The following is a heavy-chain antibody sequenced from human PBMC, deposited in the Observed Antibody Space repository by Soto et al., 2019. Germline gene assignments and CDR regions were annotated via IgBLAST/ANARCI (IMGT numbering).Heavy chain of an antibody. D-gene: IGHD1-1*01. Sequence: EVQLVESGGGLVKPGGSLRLSCAASGFTFSNAWMSWVRQAPGKGLEWVGRIKSKTDGGTTDYAAPVKGRFTISRDDSKNMLYLQMNSLRVEDTAVYYCARDGIGGTTFRGYLDYWGQGTLVTVSS. J-gene: IGHJ4*02. CDR3: ARDGIGGTTFRGYLDY. CDR2: IKSKTDGGTT. CDR1: GFTFSNAW. V-gene: IGHV3-15*01.